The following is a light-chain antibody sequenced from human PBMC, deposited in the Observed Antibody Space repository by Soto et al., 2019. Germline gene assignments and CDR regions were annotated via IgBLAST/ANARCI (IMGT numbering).Light chain of an antibody. CDR3: QHYGGMWT. V-gene: IGKV1-5*01. J-gene: IGKJ1*01. CDR2: DAS. Sequence: DIQMTQSPSTLSASVGDRVTITCRASQSISNRLAWYQQKPGKAPKVLIYDASSLESGVPSRFIGSGSGTEFILTISSLQPDDFATYYCQHYGGMWTFGQGTKVDIK. CDR1: QSISNR.